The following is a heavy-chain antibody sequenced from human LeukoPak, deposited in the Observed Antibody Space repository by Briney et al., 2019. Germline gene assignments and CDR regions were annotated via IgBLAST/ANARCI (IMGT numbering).Heavy chain of an antibody. V-gene: IGHV4-61*01. Sequence: SETLSLTCAVSGGSISSSNYYWGWIRQPPGKGLEWIGYIYYSGSTNYNPSLKSRVTISVDTSKNQFSLKLSSVTAADTAVYYCARDRNRGYYGMDVWGQGTTVTVSS. CDR2: IYYSGST. J-gene: IGHJ6*02. D-gene: IGHD1-14*01. CDR1: GGSISSSNYY. CDR3: ARDRNRGYYGMDV.